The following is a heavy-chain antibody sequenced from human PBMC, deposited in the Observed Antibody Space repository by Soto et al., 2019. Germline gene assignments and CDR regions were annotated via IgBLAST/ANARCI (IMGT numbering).Heavy chain of an antibody. Sequence: QITLKESGPTLVKPTQTLTLTCTFSGFSLSTSGVGVGWIRQPPGKALEWHALIYWDDDQRYSPSLKSRLTITKDTSKNQVVLTMTNMDPVDTATYYCAHRRNGYSYFDYWGQGTLVTVSS. J-gene: IGHJ4*02. V-gene: IGHV2-5*02. D-gene: IGHD5-12*01. CDR3: AHRRNGYSYFDY. CDR2: IYWDDDQ. CDR1: GFSLSTSGVG.